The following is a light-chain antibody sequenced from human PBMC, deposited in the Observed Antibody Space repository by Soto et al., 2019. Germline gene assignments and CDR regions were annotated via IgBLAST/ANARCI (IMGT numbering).Light chain of an antibody. Sequence: QSALTQPRSASGSPGQSVTISCTGTSRDVGGYDYVSWYQQHPGKAPQLMIYEVNKRPSGVPDRFSGSKSGNTASLTVSGLQAGDEANYYCSSYAGSSNSMVFGGGTKLTVL. V-gene: IGLV2-8*01. J-gene: IGLJ3*02. CDR2: EVN. CDR3: SSYAGSSNSMV. CDR1: SRDVGGYDY.